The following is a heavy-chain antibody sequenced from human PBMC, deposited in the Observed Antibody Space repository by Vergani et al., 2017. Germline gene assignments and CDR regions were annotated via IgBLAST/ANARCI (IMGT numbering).Heavy chain of an antibody. V-gene: IGHV3-9*01. D-gene: IGHD3-16*01. J-gene: IGHJ2*01. CDR3: VKDNDYDADDPFDL. CDR1: GFTFQAFA. CDR2: IDRNYGVK. Sequence: VQLVESGGGVVQPGGSLRLSCTASGFTFQAFAFPWVRQVSGRGLEWVSGIDRNYGVKNGNSFEGRFSISRDNAKKAVFLQMNNLRHEDTALYFCVKDNDYDADDPFDLWGRGTLVTVSS.